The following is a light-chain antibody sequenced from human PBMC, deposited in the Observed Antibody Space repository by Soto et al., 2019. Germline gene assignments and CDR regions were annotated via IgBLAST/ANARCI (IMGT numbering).Light chain of an antibody. J-gene: IGKJ1*01. CDR2: AAS. Sequence: DIQMTQSPSSLSAPVGDRVTITCRASQGISTYLNWYQQKPGKAPKLLIYAASSLQSGVPSRFSGSGSETDFTLTISSLQPEHFATYSCQQSYSTTWTFGQGTKVEIK. CDR1: QGISTY. CDR3: QQSYSTTWT. V-gene: IGKV1-39*01.